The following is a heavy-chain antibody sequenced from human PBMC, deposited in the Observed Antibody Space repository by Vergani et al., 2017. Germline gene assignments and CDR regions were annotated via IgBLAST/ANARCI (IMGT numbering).Heavy chain of an antibody. J-gene: IGHJ4*02. CDR2: FNHNSGGT. D-gene: IGHD2-2*01. Sequence: QVQLVQSGAEVKKPGASVKVSCKASGYTFTDYFMHWVRQAPGQGLEWMGWFNHNSGGTNYAQKFQGRVTMTRDTSISTAYMELSNLRSDDTAVYYCARVGTSSNRDYFDYWGQGTLVTVSS. V-gene: IGHV1-2*02. CDR3: ARVGTSSNRDYFDY. CDR1: GYTFTDYF.